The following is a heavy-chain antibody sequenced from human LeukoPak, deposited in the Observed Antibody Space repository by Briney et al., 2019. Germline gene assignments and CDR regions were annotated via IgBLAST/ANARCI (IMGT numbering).Heavy chain of an antibody. CDR1: GGSISSSSYY. CDR2: IYYSGST. CDR3: VSGAPYSGSFSFDY. Sequence: SETLSLTCTVSGGSISSSSYYWGWIRQPPGKGLEWIGSIYYSGSTYYNPSLKSRVTISVDTSKNQFSLKLSSVTAADTAVYFCVSGAPYSGSFSFDYWGQGTLVTVSS. D-gene: IGHD1-26*01. J-gene: IGHJ4*02. V-gene: IGHV4-39*01.